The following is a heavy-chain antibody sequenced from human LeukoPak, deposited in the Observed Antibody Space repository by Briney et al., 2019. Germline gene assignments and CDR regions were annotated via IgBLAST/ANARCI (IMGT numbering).Heavy chain of an antibody. Sequence: GRSLRLSCAASGFTFSSYAMHWVRQAPGKGLEWVAVIWYDGSNKYYADSVKGRFTISRDNSQNTLYLQMNSLRAEDTAVYYCTAAADTLYYYYMDVWGKGTTVTVSS. CDR2: IWYDGSNK. V-gene: IGHV3-30*07. CDR3: TAAADTLYYYYMDV. D-gene: IGHD6-13*01. CDR1: GFTFSSYA. J-gene: IGHJ6*03.